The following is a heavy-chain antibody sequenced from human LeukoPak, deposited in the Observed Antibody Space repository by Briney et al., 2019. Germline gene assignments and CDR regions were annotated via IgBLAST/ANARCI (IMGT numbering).Heavy chain of an antibody. V-gene: IGHV4-34*01. J-gene: IGHJ2*01. Sequence: PSETLSLTCAVYGGSISGYYWSWIRQPPGKGLEWIGEIDHSGSTNYNPSLKSRVTISVETSKNQFSLKLSSVTAADTAVYYCARSRRHYWYFDLWGRGTLVTVSS. CDR1: GGSISGYY. CDR2: IDHSGST. CDR3: ARSRRHYWYFDL.